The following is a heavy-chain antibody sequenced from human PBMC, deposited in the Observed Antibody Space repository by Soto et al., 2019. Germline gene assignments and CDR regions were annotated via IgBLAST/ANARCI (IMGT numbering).Heavy chain of an antibody. CDR3: ARGESMLPSILPSPLDF. J-gene: IGHJ4*02. CDR1: GDTIYSDNYY. CDR2: IYYSGKT. V-gene: IGHV4-30-4*01. Sequence: QVQLRESGPGLVKPSQTLSLTCTVSGDTIYSDNYYWTWIRQPPGRGLELIAYIYYSGKTYYNPSLTXRXTXSXDTSKNQFSLRLSSVTAADTAVYFCARGESMLPSILPSPLDFWGQGILVTVSS. D-gene: IGHD2-15*01.